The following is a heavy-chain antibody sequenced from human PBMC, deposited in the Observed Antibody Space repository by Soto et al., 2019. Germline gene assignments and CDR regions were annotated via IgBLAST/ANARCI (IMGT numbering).Heavy chain of an antibody. CDR2: IYYSGST. V-gene: IGHV4-31*03. D-gene: IGHD6-13*01. CDR3: ARGRQQLDYFDY. CDR1: CGSISSGGYY. J-gene: IGHJ4*02. Sequence: SETLSLTCTVSCGSISSGGYYWSWIRQHPGKGLEWIGYIYYSGSTYYNPSLKSRLTISGDTSKNQFSLNVSSVTAADTAVYYCARGRQQLDYFDYWGRGTLVTVSS.